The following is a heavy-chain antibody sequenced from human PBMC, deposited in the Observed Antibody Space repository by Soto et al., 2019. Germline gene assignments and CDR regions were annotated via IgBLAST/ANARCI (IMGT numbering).Heavy chain of an antibody. CDR1: GYTFTDDD. J-gene: IGHJ6*02. CDR3: ARGTYYGPAYGMDV. D-gene: IGHD3-10*01. CDR2: ISPKSGSA. V-gene: IGHV1-2*02. Sequence: ASVKVFCKTSGYTFTDDDIHWVRQAPGQGLEWMGWISPKSGSANFAQKFQGRVSMTRDTSITTAYMELRRLKSDDTAVYYCARGTYYGPAYGMDVWGQGTTDTISS.